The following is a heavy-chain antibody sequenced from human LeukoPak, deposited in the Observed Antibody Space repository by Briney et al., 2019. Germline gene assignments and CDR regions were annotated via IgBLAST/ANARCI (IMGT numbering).Heavy chain of an antibody. J-gene: IGHJ4*02. V-gene: IGHV1-69*04. Sequence: GASVKVSCKASGGSFSNYVITWVRQAPGQGLEWMGRIIPVLGVSNFAQKFQGRVTINAEKSANTAHMELSRLESGDTAVYYCARDCSSTSCYKGYWGQGTLVTVSS. D-gene: IGHD2-2*02. CDR2: IIPVLGVS. CDR1: GGSFSNYV. CDR3: ARDCSSTSCYKGY.